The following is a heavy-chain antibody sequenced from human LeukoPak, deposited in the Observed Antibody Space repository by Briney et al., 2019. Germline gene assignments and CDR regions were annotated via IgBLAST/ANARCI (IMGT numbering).Heavy chain of an antibody. V-gene: IGHV4-39*01. CDR2: IYRSGST. D-gene: IGHD5-18*01. J-gene: IGHJ4*02. CDR1: GGSMSSSTYY. CDR3: ARHLGIQLWFLDY. Sequence: SETLSLTCTVSGGSMSSSTYYWGWIRQPPGKGLEWIGSIYRSGSTYYNPSLKSRVTISVDTSKNQFSLKLSSVTAADTAVYYCARHLGIQLWFLDYWGQGTLVTVSS.